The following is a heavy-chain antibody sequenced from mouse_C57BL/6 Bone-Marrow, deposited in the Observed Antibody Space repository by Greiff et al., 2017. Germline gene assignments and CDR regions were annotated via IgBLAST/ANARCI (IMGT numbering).Heavy chain of an antibody. CDR3: AKKGLRLLSEDWFAY. V-gene: IGHV1-9*01. CDR2: ILPGSGST. CDR1: GYTFTGYW. J-gene: IGHJ3*01. Sequence: QVQLQQSGAELMKPGASVKLSCKATGYTFTGYWIEWVKQRPGHGLEWIGEILPGSGSTNYNEKFKGKATFPADTSSNTAYMQLSSLTTEGSAIYYCAKKGLRLLSEDWFAYWGQGTLVTVSA. D-gene: IGHD2-10*01.